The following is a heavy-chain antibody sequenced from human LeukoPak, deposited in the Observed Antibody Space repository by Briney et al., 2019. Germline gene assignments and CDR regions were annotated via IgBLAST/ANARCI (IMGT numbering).Heavy chain of an antibody. CDR2: IYHSGST. CDR1: GGSISSGGYY. D-gene: IGHD3-22*01. Sequence: SQTLSLTCTVSGGSISSGGYYWSWIRQPPGKGLEWIGYIYHSGSTYYNPSLKSRVTISVDTSKNQFSLKLSSVTAADTAVYYCARVPYYYDSSGYYYFYFDYWGQGTLVTVSS. J-gene: IGHJ4*02. CDR3: ARVPYYYDSSGYYYFYFDY. V-gene: IGHV4-30-2*02.